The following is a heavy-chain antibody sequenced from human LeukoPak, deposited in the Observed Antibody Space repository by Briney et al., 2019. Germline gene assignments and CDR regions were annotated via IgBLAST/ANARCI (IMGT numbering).Heavy chain of an antibody. V-gene: IGHV3-64*01. CDR1: GFTFSDYA. D-gene: IGHD6-19*01. Sequence: GGSLRLSCAASGFTFSDYAMHWVRQAPGKELEYVSAISSNGGSIHYANSVKGRFTISRDNSKNTLYLQMDSLRAEDVAVYYCARDTCGCGSGWHLYWYFDLWGRGTLVTVSS. CDR3: ARDTCGCGSGWHLYWYFDL. CDR2: ISSNGGSI. J-gene: IGHJ2*01.